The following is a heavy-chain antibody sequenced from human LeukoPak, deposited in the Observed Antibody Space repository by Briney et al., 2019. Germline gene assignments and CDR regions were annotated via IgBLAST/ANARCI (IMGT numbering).Heavy chain of an antibody. Sequence: ASETLSLTCAVYGGSFSGYYWSWIRQPPGKGLEWIGEINHSGSTNYNPSLRSRVTISVDTSKNQFSLKLSSVTAADTAVYYCARLPVVVAAIHAFDIWGQGTMVTVSS. J-gene: IGHJ3*02. CDR1: GGSFSGYY. D-gene: IGHD2-15*01. CDR3: ARLPVVVAAIHAFDI. V-gene: IGHV4-34*01. CDR2: INHSGST.